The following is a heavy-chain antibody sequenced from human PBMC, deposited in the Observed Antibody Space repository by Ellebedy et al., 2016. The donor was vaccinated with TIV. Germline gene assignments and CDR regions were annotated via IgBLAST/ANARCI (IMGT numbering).Heavy chain of an antibody. D-gene: IGHD2-21*01. CDR3: ARDPGGEGDFGDHWFDP. J-gene: IGHJ5*02. CDR2: LYPVAKT. Sequence: PGGSLRLSCEASGIIVSDYFMNWVRQHPGKGSEWVSVLYPVAKTHYTDSVNGRFIVSRDSSKNTLYLQMNSLPAEDTDVYYCARDPGGEGDFGDHWFDPWGQGTLVTVSS. V-gene: IGHV3-66*01. CDR1: GIIVSDYF.